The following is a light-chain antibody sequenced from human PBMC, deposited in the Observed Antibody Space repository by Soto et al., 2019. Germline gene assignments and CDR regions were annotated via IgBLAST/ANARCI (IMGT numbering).Light chain of an antibody. CDR2: GAS. J-gene: IGKJ5*01. CDR3: QQYNNWPIT. V-gene: IGKV3-15*01. CDR1: QSVSSN. Sequence: EIVMTQSPATLSVSPGERATLSCRASQSVSSNLAWYQQKPGQAPRLLIYGASTRATCIPARFSDSGSGTEFTLTISSLQSEDFAVYYCQQYNNWPITCGQGTRLEIK.